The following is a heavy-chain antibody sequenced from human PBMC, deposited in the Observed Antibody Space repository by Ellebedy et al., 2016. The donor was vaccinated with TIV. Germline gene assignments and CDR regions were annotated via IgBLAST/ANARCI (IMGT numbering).Heavy chain of an antibody. CDR2: ISSGISI. V-gene: IGHV3-48*04. CDR1: GFTFSSYS. CDR3: AREAWGSYGTEYLQQ. Sequence: GESLKISCTASGFTFSSYSMTWVRQAPGKGLEWISYISSGISIYYADSVKGRFTISRDNAKNSLYLQMNSLRVEDTAVYYCAREAWGSYGTEYLQQWGQGTLVTVSA. D-gene: IGHD3-16*01. J-gene: IGHJ1*01.